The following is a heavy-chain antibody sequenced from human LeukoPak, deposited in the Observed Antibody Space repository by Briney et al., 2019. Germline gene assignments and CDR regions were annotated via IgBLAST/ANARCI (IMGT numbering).Heavy chain of an antibody. V-gene: IGHV4-4*07. CDR1: GRSISCYY. Sequence: PAEPLPLTCTVSGRSISCYYWSWVRQPAGKGLEWIWRMYTSGSTNYIPSLKSRVPMSVDTSKNQFSLKLSSVTAADTAVYYCARAPPKNYDFWSGYHPFDYWGQGTLVTVSS. D-gene: IGHD3-3*01. CDR3: ARAPPKNYDFWSGYHPFDY. J-gene: IGHJ4*02. CDR2: MYTSGST.